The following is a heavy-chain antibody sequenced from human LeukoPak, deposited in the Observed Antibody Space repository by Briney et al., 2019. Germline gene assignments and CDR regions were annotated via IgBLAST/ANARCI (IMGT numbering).Heavy chain of an antibody. CDR2: IGDSGVNT. J-gene: IGHJ4*02. CDR1: GFTFSSYA. CDR3: AKRRAVAQQFDY. Sequence: PGGSLRLSCAASGFTFSSYAMTWVRQAPGRGLEWVSTIGDSGVNTYDAESVKGRFTISRDNSKNTLYLQMNTLRAEDTAVYHCAKRRAVAQQFDYWGQGTLVTVSS. D-gene: IGHD6-19*01. V-gene: IGHV3-23*01.